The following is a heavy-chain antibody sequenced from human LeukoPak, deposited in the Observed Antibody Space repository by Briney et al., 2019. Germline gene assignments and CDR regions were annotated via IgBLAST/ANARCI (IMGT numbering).Heavy chain of an antibody. V-gene: IGHV3-11*01. CDR1: GFTFSDYY. J-gene: IGHJ4*02. CDR3: ARTSRYCSSTNCSYYFDY. D-gene: IGHD2-2*01. CDR2: ISSGSTI. Sequence: GGSLRLSCAASGFTFSDYYMSWIRQAPGKGLEWVSYISSGSTIYYADSVKGRFTISRDNAKNSLYLQMNSLRAEDTAVYYCARTSRYCSSTNCSYYFDYWGQGTLVTVSS.